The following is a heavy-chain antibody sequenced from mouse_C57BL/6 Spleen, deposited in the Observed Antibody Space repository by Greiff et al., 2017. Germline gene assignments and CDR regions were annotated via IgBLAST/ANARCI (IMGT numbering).Heavy chain of an antibody. Sequence: VKLVESGPELVKPGASVKLSCKASGYAFSSSWMNWVKQRPGKGLEWIGRIYPGDGDTNYNGKFKGKATLTADKSSSTAYMQLSSLTSEDSAVYFCARCRDSAGYEFAYWGQGTLVTVSA. D-gene: IGHD3-2*02. CDR3: ARCRDSAGYEFAY. CDR1: GYAFSSSW. J-gene: IGHJ3*01. V-gene: IGHV1-82*01. CDR2: IYPGDGDT.